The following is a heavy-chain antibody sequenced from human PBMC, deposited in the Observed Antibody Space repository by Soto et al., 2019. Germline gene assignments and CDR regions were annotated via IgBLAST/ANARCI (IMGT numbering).Heavy chain of an antibody. CDR3: ARDRLEDFFVEGDANPRDAYDI. Sequence: SPTISLTCAISGDSVSSNSAAWNWIRQSPSRGLEWLGRTYYRSKWYNDYAVSVKSRITINPDTSKNQFSLQLNSVTPEDTAVYYCARDRLEDFFVEGDANPRDAYDISSQGT. CDR2: TYYRSKWYN. CDR1: GDSVSSNSAA. V-gene: IGHV6-1*01. J-gene: IGHJ3*02. D-gene: IGHD3-16*01.